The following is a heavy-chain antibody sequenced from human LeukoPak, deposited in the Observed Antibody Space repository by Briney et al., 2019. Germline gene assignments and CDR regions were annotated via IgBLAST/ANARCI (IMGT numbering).Heavy chain of an antibody. CDR1: GFTVSSNY. D-gene: IGHD6-19*01. CDR2: IYSGGNT. J-gene: IGHJ4*02. CDR3: ARVEAVAGYYFDY. Sequence: GGSLRLSCAASGFTVSSNYMTWVRQAPGKGLEWVSVIYSGGNTYYADSVKGRFTISRDNSKNTLYLQMNSLRAEDTAVYYCARVEAVAGYYFDYWGQGTLVTVSS. V-gene: IGHV3-53*01.